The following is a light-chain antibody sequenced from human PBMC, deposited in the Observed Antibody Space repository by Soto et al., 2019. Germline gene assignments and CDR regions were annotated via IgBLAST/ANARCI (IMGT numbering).Light chain of an antibody. CDR2: DAS. CDR3: QQYDIRPIP. CDR1: QDINIY. Sequence: DIQMTQSPSSLFASVEDRVTITCQATQDINIYLNWYQQKPGKAPNLLIYDASNLEIGVPSRFSGSRSGRHFTFTFISLQTEDIGTYYCQQYDIRPIPVGRGTRLEIK. V-gene: IGKV1-33*01. J-gene: IGKJ5*01.